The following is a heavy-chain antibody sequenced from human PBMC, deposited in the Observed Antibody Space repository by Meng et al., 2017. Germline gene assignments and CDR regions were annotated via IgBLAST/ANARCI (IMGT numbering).Heavy chain of an antibody. J-gene: IGHJ4*02. V-gene: IGHV1-69*05. Sequence: SVKVSCKASGGTFSSYAIRWVRQAPGQGLEWMGGIIPIFGTANYAQKFQGRVTITTDESTSTAYMELSSLRSEDTAVYYCARNSRRLAYCGGDCQLQYYFDYWGQGTLVTVSS. CDR2: IIPIFGTA. CDR3: ARNSRRLAYCGGDCQLQYYFDY. D-gene: IGHD2-21*02. CDR1: GGTFSSYA.